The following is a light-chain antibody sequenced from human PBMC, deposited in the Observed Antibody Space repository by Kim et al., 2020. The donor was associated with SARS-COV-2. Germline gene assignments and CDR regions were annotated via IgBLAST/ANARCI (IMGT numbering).Light chain of an antibody. Sequence: DIQMTQSPSSLSASVGDTITITCRASQDISNYLAWYQQKPGRVPKVLISAASTLQSGVPSRFSGRGSGTDFTLSITGLRPEDVATYYCQKYDRAPRTFGQGTKVDIK. V-gene: IGKV1-27*01. J-gene: IGKJ1*01. CDR1: QDISNY. CDR2: AAS. CDR3: QKYDRAPRT.